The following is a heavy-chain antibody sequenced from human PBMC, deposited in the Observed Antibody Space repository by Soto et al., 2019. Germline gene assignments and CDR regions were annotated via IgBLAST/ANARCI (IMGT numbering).Heavy chain of an antibody. V-gene: IGHV1-18*01. Sequence: GASVKVSCKASGYTFTSYGISWVRQAPGQGLEWMGWISAYNGNTNYAQKLQGRVTMTTDTPTSTAYMELRSLRSDDTAVYYCARTSSSWPFYYYYYYGMDVWGQGTTVTVSS. CDR2: ISAYNGNT. J-gene: IGHJ6*02. CDR3: ARTSSSWPFYYYYYYGMDV. CDR1: GYTFTSYG. D-gene: IGHD6-13*01.